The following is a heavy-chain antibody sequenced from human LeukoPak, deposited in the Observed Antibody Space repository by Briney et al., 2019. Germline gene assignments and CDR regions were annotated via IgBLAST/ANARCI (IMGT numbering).Heavy chain of an antibody. D-gene: IGHD2-2*01. CDR2: ISAYNGNT. CDR3: ARGYCSSTSCYLEPFDP. Sequence: ASVKVSCKASGYTFTSYGISWVRQAPGQGLEWMGWISAYNGNTNYAQKLQGRVTMTTDTPTSTAYMELRSLRSDDTAVYYCARGYCSSTSCYLEPFDPWGQGTLVTVSS. V-gene: IGHV1-18*01. CDR1: GYTFTSYG. J-gene: IGHJ5*02.